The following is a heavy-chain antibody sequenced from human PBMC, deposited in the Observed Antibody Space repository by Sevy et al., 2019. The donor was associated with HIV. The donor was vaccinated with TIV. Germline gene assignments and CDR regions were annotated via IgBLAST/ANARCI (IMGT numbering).Heavy chain of an antibody. V-gene: IGHV3-23*01. D-gene: IGHD2-15*01. CDR1: GFSFSSYA. CDR3: AKDRSYLGGYCGGGACYSFDY. J-gene: IGHJ4*02. Sequence: GGSLRLSCAASGFSFSSYAMNWVRQAPGKGLEWVSAVRGRGASTYYADSVKGRFTISRDNSKNTLYLQMNSLRAEDTAIYSCAKDRSYLGGYCGGGACYSFDYWGQGTLVTVSS. CDR2: VRGRGAST.